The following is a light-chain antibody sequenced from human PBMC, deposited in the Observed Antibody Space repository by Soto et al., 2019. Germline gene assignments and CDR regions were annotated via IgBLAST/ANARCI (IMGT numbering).Light chain of an antibody. Sequence: QSVLTQPDSVSGSPGQSITISCTGASTDIGAYKYVSWYQQHPGNAPRLIIYEVTNRPSGLSHRFSGSKSGNTASLTISGLQDEDEADYYCLSYTSRNTFYVFGTGTKVTVL. CDR3: LSYTSRNTFYV. V-gene: IGLV2-14*01. J-gene: IGLJ1*01. CDR1: STDIGAYKY. CDR2: EVT.